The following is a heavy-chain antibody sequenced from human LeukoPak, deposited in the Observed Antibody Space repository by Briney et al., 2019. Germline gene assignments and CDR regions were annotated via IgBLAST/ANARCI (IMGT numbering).Heavy chain of an antibody. J-gene: IGHJ4*02. CDR3: ARVGLLWFGDFAHYFDH. D-gene: IGHD3-10*01. CDR2: INPNSGGT. CDR1: GYTFTGYY. Sequence: GASVKVSCKASGYTFTGYYMHWVRQAPGQGLEWMGWINPNSGGTNYAQKFQGRVTMTRDTAISTAYMELNRLRSHDTAVYYCARVGLLWFGDFAHYFDHWGQGTLVTVSS. V-gene: IGHV1-2*02.